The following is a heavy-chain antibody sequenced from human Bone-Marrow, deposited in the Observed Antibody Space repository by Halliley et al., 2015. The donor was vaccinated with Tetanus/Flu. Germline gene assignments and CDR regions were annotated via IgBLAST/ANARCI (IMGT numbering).Heavy chain of an antibody. V-gene: IGHV3-72*01. CDR2: TRNKANSYTT. D-gene: IGHD1-26*01. J-gene: IGHJ4*02. CDR3: DRPGIIRPMYRTFYDC. Sequence: SLRLSCAASGFTFSDHYMDWVRQAPGKGLEWVGRTRNKANSYTTEYAVSVRGRFTSARDDSKMSLYMQMNSLKTEDTAVYYCDRPGIIRPMYRTFYDCWGQGTLVTVSS. CDR1: GFTFSDHY.